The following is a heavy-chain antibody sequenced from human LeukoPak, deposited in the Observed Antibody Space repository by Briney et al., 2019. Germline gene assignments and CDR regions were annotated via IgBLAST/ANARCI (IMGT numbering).Heavy chain of an antibody. Sequence: GGSLRLSCAASGFTFSSYAMSWVRQAPGKGLEWVSVISGSGGSTYYADSVKGRFTISRDNSKNTLYLQMNSLRAEDTAVYYCARDKIVGATSLDYWGQGTLVTVSS. CDR3: ARDKIVGATSLDY. J-gene: IGHJ4*02. V-gene: IGHV3-23*01. CDR2: ISGSGGST. D-gene: IGHD1-26*01. CDR1: GFTFSSYA.